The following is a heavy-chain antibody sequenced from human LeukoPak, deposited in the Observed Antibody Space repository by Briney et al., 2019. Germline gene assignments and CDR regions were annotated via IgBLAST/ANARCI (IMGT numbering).Heavy chain of an antibody. CDR1: GFTFSSHA. J-gene: IGHJ6*03. D-gene: IGHD5-18*01. Sequence: GGSLRLSCAASGFTFSSHAMSWVRQAPGEGLEWVSAVSGSGDNTYYADSVKGRFTISRDNSKNTLYLHMSSLRAEDTAVYYCACTAYYYYYLDVWGKGTTVTVSS. CDR3: ACTAYYYYYLDV. V-gene: IGHV3-23*01. CDR2: VSGSGDNT.